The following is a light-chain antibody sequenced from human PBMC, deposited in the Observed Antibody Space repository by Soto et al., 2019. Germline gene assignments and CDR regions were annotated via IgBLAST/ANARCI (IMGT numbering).Light chain of an antibody. J-gene: IGKJ1*01. CDR3: QQYNNWPRT. V-gene: IGKV3-15*01. CDR2: GAS. Sequence: EIVMTQSPATLSVSPGERATLSCRASQSVSSNLAWYQQKPGQAPRLLIYGASTRATGIPARFSGSGSGTEFTLTISSLQSEDFAVSYCQQYNNWPRTSGQGTKV. CDR1: QSVSSN.